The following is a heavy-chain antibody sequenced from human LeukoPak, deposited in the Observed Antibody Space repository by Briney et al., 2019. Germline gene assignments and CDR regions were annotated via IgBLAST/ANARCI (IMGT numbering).Heavy chain of an antibody. D-gene: IGHD3-10*01. V-gene: IGHV3-23*01. J-gene: IGHJ4*02. CDR2: ISVSGGST. CDR1: RFTFNTYA. CDR3: AKDGEMVRGVTRPDY. Sequence: GGSLRLSCAASRFTFNTYAMSWVRQAAGKGLEWVSGISVSGGSTYYADSVKGRFIISRDNSKTTLYVQMNSLRVEDTAVYYCAKDGEMVRGVTRPDYWGQGTLVTVSS.